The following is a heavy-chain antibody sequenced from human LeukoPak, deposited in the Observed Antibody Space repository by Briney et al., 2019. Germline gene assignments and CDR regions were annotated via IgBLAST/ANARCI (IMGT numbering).Heavy chain of an antibody. J-gene: IGHJ4*02. V-gene: IGHV4-34*01. D-gene: IGHD3-22*01. CDR1: GGSFSGCY. CDR3: ARRIVVVTQPFDY. Sequence: SETLSLTCAVYGGSFSGCYWSWIRQPPGKGLEWIGEINHSGSTNYNPSLKSRVTISVDTSKNQFSLKLSSVTAADTAVYYCARRIVVVTQPFDYWGQGTLVTVSS. CDR2: INHSGST.